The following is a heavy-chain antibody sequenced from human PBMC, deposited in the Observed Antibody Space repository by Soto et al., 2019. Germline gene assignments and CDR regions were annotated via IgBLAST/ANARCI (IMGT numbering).Heavy chain of an antibody. J-gene: IGHJ4*02. CDR3: AKEGDGDSFNY. CDR1: GGSISGGFW. D-gene: IGHD4-17*01. V-gene: IGHV4-4*02. CDR2: IHQSGSA. Sequence: SETLSLTCAVSGGSISGGFWWSWVRQPPGKGLEWIGEIHQSGSANYNPSLRSRVTISIDKPKNQFSLKLTSVTAADTAIYYCAKEGDGDSFNYWGQGTLVTFS.